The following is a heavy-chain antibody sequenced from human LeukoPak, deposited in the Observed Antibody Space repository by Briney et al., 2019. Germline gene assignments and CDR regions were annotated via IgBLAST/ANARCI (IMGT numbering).Heavy chain of an antibody. J-gene: IGHJ5*02. Sequence: ASVKVSCKASGYTFTSYGISWVRQAPGQGLEWMGWISAYSGNTSYAQKLQGRVTMTTDTSTSTAYMELRSLRSDDTAVYYCASVYTAVARTWFDPRGQGTLVTLSS. D-gene: IGHD6-19*01. CDR2: ISAYSGNT. CDR1: GYTFTSYG. CDR3: ASVYTAVARTWFDP. V-gene: IGHV1-18*01.